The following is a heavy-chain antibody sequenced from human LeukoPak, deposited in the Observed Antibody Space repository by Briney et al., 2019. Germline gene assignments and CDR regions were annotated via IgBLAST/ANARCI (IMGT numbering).Heavy chain of an antibody. CDR3: ARAYSSSSGYSFYGLDV. CDR1: GFTFSSYA. V-gene: IGHV3-30-3*01. D-gene: IGHD6-6*01. Sequence: GFLRLSCAASGFTFSSYATHWVRQAPGKGLEWVAVISNDGSNKYYADSVKGRFTISRDNSKNTLYLQMSSLRAVDTAVYSCARAYSSSSGYSFYGLDVWGQGTTVTVSS. J-gene: IGHJ6*02. CDR2: ISNDGSNK.